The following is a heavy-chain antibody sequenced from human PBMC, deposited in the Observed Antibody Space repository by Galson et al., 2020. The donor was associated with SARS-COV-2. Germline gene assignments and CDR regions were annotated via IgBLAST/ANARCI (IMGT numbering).Heavy chain of an antibody. V-gene: IGHV4-59*01. CDR2: IYYSGST. CDR1: DGSISSYY. CDR3: AIGIAAAGTGGRGY. J-gene: IGHJ4*02. Sequence: SQTLSLTCTVSDGSISSYYWRWTRQPPGKGLEWIGNIYYSGSTNYNPSLTSRVTISVDMSKNHISRNLSSVTAADTAVYYCAIGIAAAGTGGRGYWGQGTLVTVSS. D-gene: IGHD6-13*01.